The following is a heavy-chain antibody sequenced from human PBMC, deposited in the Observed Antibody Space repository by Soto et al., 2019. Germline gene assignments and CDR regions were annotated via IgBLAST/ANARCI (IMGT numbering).Heavy chain of an antibody. J-gene: IGHJ4*02. D-gene: IGHD6-19*01. V-gene: IGHV1-69*01. CDR1: GGTFSSYA. Sequence: QVQLVQSGAEVKKPGSSVKVSCKASGGTFSSYAISWVRQAPGQGLEWMGGIIPIFGTANYAQKFQGRVTITADESTSTEYMELSSLRSEDTAVYYCARERMAYSSGWYSYFDYWGQGTLVTDSS. CDR3: ARERMAYSSGWYSYFDY. CDR2: IIPIFGTA.